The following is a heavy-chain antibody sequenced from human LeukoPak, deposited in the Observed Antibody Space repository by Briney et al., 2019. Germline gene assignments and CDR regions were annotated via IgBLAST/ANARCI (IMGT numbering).Heavy chain of an antibody. CDR1: GDSFSSHY. D-gene: IGHD4-17*01. Sequence: SETLSLTCAVSGDSFSSHYWTWIRQPLGRGLEWIGYISYIGTTNYNPSLKSRVTISIDTSKNQFSLKLSSVTTADTAVYYCARDLVTVTKGFDIWGLGTMVSVSS. CDR3: ARDLVTVTKGFDI. V-gene: IGHV4-59*11. CDR2: ISYIGTT. J-gene: IGHJ3*02.